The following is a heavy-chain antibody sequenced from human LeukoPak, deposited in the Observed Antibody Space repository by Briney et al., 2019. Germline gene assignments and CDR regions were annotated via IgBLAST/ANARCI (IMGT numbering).Heavy chain of an antibody. D-gene: IGHD2/OR15-2a*01. CDR2: IYYSGST. V-gene: IGHV4-39*07. CDR1: GGSISSSSYY. CDR3: VRRPVTPFCLDY. J-gene: IGHJ4*02. Sequence: KPSETLSLTCTVSGGSISSSSYYWGWIRQPPGKGLEWIGNIYYSGSTNYNPSLKSRVIISVDTSKNQFSLKLSSVTAADTAVYYCVRRPVTPFCLDYWGQGTLVTVSS.